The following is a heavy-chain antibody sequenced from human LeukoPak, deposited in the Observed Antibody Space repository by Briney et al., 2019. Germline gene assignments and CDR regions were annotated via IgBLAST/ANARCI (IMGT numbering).Heavy chain of an antibody. J-gene: IGHJ6*02. CDR1: GFTFSSFQ. CDR3: AKCRIGSGWYIEYYYYYGMDV. D-gene: IGHD6-19*01. V-gene: IGHV3-48*03. Sequence: GGSLRLSCAASGFTFSSFQMTWVRQAPGKGLEWVSYIGGGDSQIFYADSVKGRFTISRDNAKNSLYLQMSSLRAEDTAVYYCAKCRIGSGWYIEYYYYYGMDVWGQGTTVTVSS. CDR2: IGGGDSQI.